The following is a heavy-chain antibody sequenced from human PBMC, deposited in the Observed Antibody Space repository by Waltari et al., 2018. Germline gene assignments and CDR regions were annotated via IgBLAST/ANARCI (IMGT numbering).Heavy chain of an antibody. CDR3: ARQGSYGDYVVY. D-gene: IGHD4-17*01. J-gene: IGHJ4*02. CDR2: IYYSGST. V-gene: IGHV4-39*01. Sequence: QLQLQESGPGLVKPSETLSLTCTVSGGSISSSSYYWGWIRQPPGKGLEWIGSIYYSGSTYHNPSLKSRVTISVDTSKNQFSLKLSSVTAADTAVYYCARQGSYGDYVVYWGQGTLVTVSS. CDR1: GGSISSSSYY.